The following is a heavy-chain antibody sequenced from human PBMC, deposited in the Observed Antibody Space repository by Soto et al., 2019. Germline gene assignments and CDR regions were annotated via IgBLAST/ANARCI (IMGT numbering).Heavy chain of an antibody. CDR3: AKDLTFDFLTPGTVEK. Sequence: PGGSLRLSCAASGFTFSSYWMSWVRQAPGKGLEWVANIKQDGNNKYYADSVKGRFTVSRDSSKNTLFLQMNSLRADDTAVYYCAKDLTFDFLTPGTVEKWGQGTMVTVSS. J-gene: IGHJ3*01. D-gene: IGHD3-9*01. V-gene: IGHV3-7*01. CDR1: GFTFSSYW. CDR2: IKQDGNNK.